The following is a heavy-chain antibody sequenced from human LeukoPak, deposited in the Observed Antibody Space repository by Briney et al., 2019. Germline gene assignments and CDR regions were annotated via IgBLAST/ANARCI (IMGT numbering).Heavy chain of an antibody. CDR2: ISYDGSNK. CDR1: GFTFSSYG. J-gene: IGHJ4*02. CDR3: AKEISVYYGSGKGPIDY. Sequence: PGGSLRLSCAASGFTFSSYGMHWVRQAPGKGLEWVAVISYDGSNKYYADSVKGRFTISRDNSKNTLYLQMNSLRVEDTAVYYCAKEISVYYGSGKGPIDYWGQGTLVTVSS. D-gene: IGHD3-10*01. V-gene: IGHV3-30*18.